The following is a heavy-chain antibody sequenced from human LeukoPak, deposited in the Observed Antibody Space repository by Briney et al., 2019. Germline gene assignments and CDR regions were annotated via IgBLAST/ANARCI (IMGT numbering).Heavy chain of an antibody. V-gene: IGHV3-20*03. CDR3: ARGSTMVSDY. Sequence: GGSLRLSYAASGFTFDDYGMSWVRQVAGQGLEWVSGIDWNGASTGYADSVKGRFTISRDNAKKSLYLQMNSLRAEDTALYYCARGSTMVSDYWGQGTLVTVSS. CDR2: IDWNGAST. D-gene: IGHD5-24*01. CDR1: GFTFDDYG. J-gene: IGHJ4*02.